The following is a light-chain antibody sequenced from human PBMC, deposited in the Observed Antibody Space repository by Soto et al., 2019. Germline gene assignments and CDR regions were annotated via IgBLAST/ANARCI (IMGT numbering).Light chain of an antibody. J-gene: IGKJ4*01. CDR2: DAS. CDR1: QSVSSY. Sequence: EMVLTQSPATLSLSPGERAILSCRASQSVSSYLAWYQQKPGQAPRLLIYDASNRATGIPARFSGSGSGTDFTLTISSLEPEDFVTYYCLQRLNWPLTFGGGTKVEIK. V-gene: IGKV3-11*01. CDR3: LQRLNWPLT.